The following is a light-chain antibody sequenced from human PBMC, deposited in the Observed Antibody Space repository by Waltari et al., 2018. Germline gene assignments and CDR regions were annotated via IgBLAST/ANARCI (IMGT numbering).Light chain of an antibody. V-gene: IGKV1-9*01. J-gene: IGKJ2*01. CDR1: QGISSF. Sequence: DIQLTQSPSFLSASVGARVTITCRASQGISSFLAWYQQKPGKAPKLLIFAAYTLQSGVPSRFSGSGSGTEFTLTISSLQPEDFATYYCQQLNSFPYTFGQGTKLEIK. CDR2: AAY. CDR3: QQLNSFPYT.